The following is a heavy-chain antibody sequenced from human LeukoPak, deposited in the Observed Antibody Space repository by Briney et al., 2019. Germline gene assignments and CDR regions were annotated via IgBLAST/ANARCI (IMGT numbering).Heavy chain of an antibody. V-gene: IGHV4-39*07. Sequence: SETLSLTCTVSGGSISSSSYYWGWIRQPPGKGLEWIGCIYYSGSTYYNPSLKSRVTISVDTSKNQFSLKLSSVTAADTAVYYCARYGPLGSSSWYWFDPWGQGTLVTVSS. CDR2: IYYSGST. CDR3: ARYGPLGSSSWYWFDP. CDR1: GGSISSSSYY. J-gene: IGHJ5*02. D-gene: IGHD6-13*01.